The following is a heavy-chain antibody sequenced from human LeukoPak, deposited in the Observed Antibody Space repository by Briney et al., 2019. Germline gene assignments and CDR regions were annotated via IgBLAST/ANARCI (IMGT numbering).Heavy chain of an antibody. J-gene: IGHJ4*02. D-gene: IGHD1-26*01. CDR3: ARGEIVGATKLKIMPDY. CDR1: GYTFTGYY. CDR2: IDPNSGGT. Sequence: ASVTVSCTASGYTFTGYYMHWVRQAPGQGLEWMGRIDPNSGGTNYAQKFQGRVTMTRDTSISTAYMELSRLRSDDTAVYYCARGEIVGATKLKIMPDYWGQGTLVTVS. V-gene: IGHV1-2*06.